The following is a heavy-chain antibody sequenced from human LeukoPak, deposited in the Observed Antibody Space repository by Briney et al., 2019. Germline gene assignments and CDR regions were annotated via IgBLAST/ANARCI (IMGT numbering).Heavy chain of an antibody. J-gene: IGHJ4*02. CDR2: IYHSGST. Sequence: PSETLSLTCTVSGYSISSGYYWGWIRQPPGKGLEWIGSIYHSGSTYYNPSLKSRVTISVDTSKNQFSLKLSSVTAADTAVYYCARGDSTDYYDSSGFDYWGQGTLVTVSS. D-gene: IGHD3-22*01. CDR3: ARGDSTDYYDSSGFDY. CDR1: GYSISSGYY. V-gene: IGHV4-38-2*02.